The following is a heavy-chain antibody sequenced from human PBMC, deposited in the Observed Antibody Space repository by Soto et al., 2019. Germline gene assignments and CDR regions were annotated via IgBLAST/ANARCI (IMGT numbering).Heavy chain of an antibody. Sequence: HITLKESGPTLVKPTQTLTLTCTFSGFSLSTIGVGVGWIRQPPGKALEWLALSYWDDDKRYSPSLKSRLTITNDTYKNHVVITMTNRDPVDTATYYCARSGSAGHFDYWGQGTLVTVSS. CDR3: ARSGSAGHFDY. J-gene: IGHJ4*02. V-gene: IGHV2-5*02. D-gene: IGHD2-15*01. CDR1: GFSLSTIGVG. CDR2: SYWDDDK.